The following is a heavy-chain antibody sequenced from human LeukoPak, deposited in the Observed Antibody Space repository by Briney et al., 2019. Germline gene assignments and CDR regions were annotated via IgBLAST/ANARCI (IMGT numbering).Heavy chain of an antibody. Sequence: SETLSLTCTVSGGSITTYYWSWIRQSPGKGLEWIGYIYYSGGTNYNPSLKSRVTFSIDASKNQFSLRLSSVTAADTAIYYCARDNPANWFDPWGQGTLVTVSS. CDR1: GGSITTYY. D-gene: IGHD1-14*01. J-gene: IGHJ5*02. V-gene: IGHV4-59*01. CDR2: IYYSGGT. CDR3: ARDNPANWFDP.